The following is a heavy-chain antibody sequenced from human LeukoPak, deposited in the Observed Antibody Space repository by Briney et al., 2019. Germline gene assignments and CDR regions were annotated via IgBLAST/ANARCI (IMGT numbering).Heavy chain of an antibody. V-gene: IGHV4-59*01. Sequence: SETLSLTCTVSGASISSYYWSWIRQPPGKGLEWIGYMYYSGSTNYNPSLKSRVTISVDTSKNQFSLKLNSVTAADTAVYFCARELKVRNTGYYFDYWGQGTLVTVSS. J-gene: IGHJ4*02. CDR3: ARELKVRNTGYYFDY. CDR2: MYYSGST. CDR1: GASISSYY. D-gene: IGHD2/OR15-2a*01.